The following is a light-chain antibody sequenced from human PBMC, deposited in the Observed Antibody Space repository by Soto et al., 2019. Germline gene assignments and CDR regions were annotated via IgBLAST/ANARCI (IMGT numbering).Light chain of an antibody. CDR3: QAYDYSLTASV. CDR1: SSNLSAGYD. Sequence: QSVLTQPPSVSGAPGERVTITCTGNSSNLSAGYDVHWYQQHPGTAPKLLIYGNRNRPSGVPERFSGSKSGTSVSLAITGLQAEDEADAYCQAYDYSLTASVFGGGTKLTVL. J-gene: IGLJ3*02. CDR2: GNR. V-gene: IGLV1-40*01.